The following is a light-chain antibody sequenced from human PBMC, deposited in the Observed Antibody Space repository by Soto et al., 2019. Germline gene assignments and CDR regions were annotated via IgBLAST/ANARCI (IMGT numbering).Light chain of an antibody. V-gene: IGLV3-21*01. CDR3: QVWDISSGHVV. Sequence: SYELTQPPSVSVAPGKTASVACVASNIGSKSVHWYQKKSGQAPVLVMYYDSDRPSGIPERFSGSNSGNTATLTISRVEAGDEADYYCQVWDISSGHVVFGGGTKLTVL. CDR2: YDS. J-gene: IGLJ3*02. CDR1: NIGSKS.